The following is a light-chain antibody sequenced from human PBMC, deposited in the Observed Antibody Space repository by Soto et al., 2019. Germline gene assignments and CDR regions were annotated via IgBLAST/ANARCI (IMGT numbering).Light chain of an antibody. V-gene: IGKV3-15*01. Sequence: EVVMTQSPAALSVSPGHRATLSCRARHSVSSNLAWYQQKPGQTPRLLIYCASNRATGIPARFSGSGSGTEFTLTISSLQSEDFAVYYCQQYNNWPPKETFGQGTKVE. J-gene: IGKJ1*01. CDR3: QQYNNWPPKET. CDR2: CAS. CDR1: HSVSSN.